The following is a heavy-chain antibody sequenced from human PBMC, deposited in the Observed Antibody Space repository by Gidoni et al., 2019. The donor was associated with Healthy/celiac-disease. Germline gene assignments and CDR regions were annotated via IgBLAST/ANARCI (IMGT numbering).Heavy chain of an antibody. Sequence: QVQLQESGPGLVKPSQTLSLTCTVSGGSISSGSYYWSWIRQPAGKGLEWIGRISTSGSTNYNPSLKSRVTISVDTSKNQFSLKLSSVTAADTAVYYCARVNSSGWYQVGYFDYWGQGTLVTVSS. CDR1: GGSISSGSYY. CDR3: ARVNSSGWYQVGYFDY. CDR2: ISTSGST. D-gene: IGHD6-19*01. J-gene: IGHJ4*02. V-gene: IGHV4-61*02.